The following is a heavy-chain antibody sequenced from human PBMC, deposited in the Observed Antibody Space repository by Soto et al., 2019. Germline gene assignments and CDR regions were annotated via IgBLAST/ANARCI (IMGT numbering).Heavy chain of an antibody. Sequence: EVQLLESGGGLVQPGGSLRLSCAASGFTFSSYAMSWVRQAPGKGLEWVSAISGSGGSTYYADSVKGRFTISRDNSKNSLYLQMNSLRAEDTAVYYCTRATTVTNQYYFDYWGQGTLVTVSS. CDR3: TRATTVTNQYYFDY. D-gene: IGHD4-17*01. CDR2: ISGSGGST. CDR1: GFTFSSYA. V-gene: IGHV3-23*01. J-gene: IGHJ4*02.